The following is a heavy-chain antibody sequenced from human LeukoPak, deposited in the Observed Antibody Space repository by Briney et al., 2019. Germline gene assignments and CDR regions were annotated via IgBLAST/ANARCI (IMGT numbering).Heavy chain of an antibody. CDR1: GGSISSYY. CDR3: AREKKQYCSSTSCSLYYYYYYYMDV. D-gene: IGHD2-2*01. Sequence: SETLSFTCTVSGGSISSYYWSWIRQPPGKGLEWIGYIYYSGSTNYNPSLKSRVTMSVDTSKNQFSLKLSSVTAADTAVYYCAREKKQYCSSTSCSLYYYYYYYMDVWGKGTTVTVS. J-gene: IGHJ6*03. V-gene: IGHV4-59*12. CDR2: IYYSGST.